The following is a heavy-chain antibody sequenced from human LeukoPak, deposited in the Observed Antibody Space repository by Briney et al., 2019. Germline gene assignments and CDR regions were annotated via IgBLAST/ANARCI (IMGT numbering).Heavy chain of an antibody. D-gene: IGHD2-2*01. CDR3: ARSVGETSLEL. V-gene: IGHV3-30*12. Sequence: PGGSLRLSCVGSGFTFRNYGIHWVRQAPNKGLEWATVIYYDGSKKYYLESVEGRFTVSRDNSKNTVWLQMSGLRVEDTAVYHCARSVGETSLELWGQGTLVTVSP. CDR1: GFTFRNYG. J-gene: IGHJ4*02. CDR2: IYYDGSKK.